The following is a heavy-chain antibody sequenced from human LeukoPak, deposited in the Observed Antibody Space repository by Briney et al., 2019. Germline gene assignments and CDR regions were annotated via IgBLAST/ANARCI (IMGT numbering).Heavy chain of an antibody. Sequence: PGGSLRLSCAASGFTFSSYWMHWVRQAPGKGLVWVSRINSDGSSTSYADSVKGRFTISRDNAKNTLYLQMNSLRAEDTAVYYCARSGYSYGGFDYWGQGTLVTVSS. J-gene: IGHJ4*02. CDR1: GFTFSSYW. CDR2: INSDGSST. CDR3: ARSGYSYGGFDY. D-gene: IGHD5-18*01. V-gene: IGHV3-74*01.